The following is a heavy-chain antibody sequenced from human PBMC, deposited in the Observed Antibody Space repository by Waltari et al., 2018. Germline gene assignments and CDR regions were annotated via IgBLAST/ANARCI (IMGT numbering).Heavy chain of an antibody. CDR3: ARGYCTGGVCYGTGWYFDL. CDR1: GYTFTSYG. V-gene: IGHV1-18*01. Sequence: QVQLVQSGAEVKKPGASVKVSCKASGYTFTSYGISWVRQAPGQGLEWMGWISAYNGNTNYAQKLQGRVTMTTDTATSTAYMELRSLRSDDTAVYYCARGYCTGGVCYGTGWYFDLWGRGTLVTVSS. D-gene: IGHD2-8*02. CDR2: ISAYNGNT. J-gene: IGHJ2*01.